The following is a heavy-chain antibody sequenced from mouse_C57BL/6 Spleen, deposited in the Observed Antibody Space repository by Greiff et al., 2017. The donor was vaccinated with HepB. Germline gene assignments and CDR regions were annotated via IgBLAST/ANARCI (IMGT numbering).Heavy chain of an antibody. CDR1: GFTFTDYY. V-gene: IGHV7-3*01. CDR3: ARYGSSLDY. Sequence: EVQLVESGGGLVQPGGSLSLSCAASGFTFTDYYMSWVRQPPGKALEWLGFIRNKANGYTTEYSASVKGRFTISRDNSQSILYLQMNALRAEDSATYYCARYGSSLDYWGQGTTLTVSS. J-gene: IGHJ2*01. D-gene: IGHD1-1*01. CDR2: IRNKANGYTT.